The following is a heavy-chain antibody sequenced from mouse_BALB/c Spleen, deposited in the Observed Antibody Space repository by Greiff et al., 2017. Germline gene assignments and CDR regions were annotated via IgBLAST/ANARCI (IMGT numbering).Heavy chain of an antibody. D-gene: IGHD2-3*01. J-gene: IGHJ3*01. Sequence: EVHLVESGAELVKPGASVKLSCTASGFNIKDTYMHWVKQRPEQGLEWIGRIDPANGNTKYDPKFQGKATITADTSSNTAYLQLSSLTSEDTAVYYCARSDDGYPAWFAYWGQGTLVTVSA. CDR2: IDPANGNT. CDR3: ARSDDGYPAWFAY. CDR1: GFNIKDTY. V-gene: IGHV14-3*02.